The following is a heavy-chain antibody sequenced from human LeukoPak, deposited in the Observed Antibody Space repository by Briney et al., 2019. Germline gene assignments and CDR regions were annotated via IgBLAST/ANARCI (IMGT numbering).Heavy chain of an antibody. CDR3: ARGLYYYDSSGYYFDY. CDR2: ISAYNGNT. Sequence: GASVKVSCKASGYTFTSYGISWVRQAPGQGLEWVGWISAYNGNTNYAQKLQGRVTMTTDTSTSTAYMELRSLRSDDTAVYYCARGLYYYDSSGYYFDYWGQGTLVTVSS. V-gene: IGHV1-18*01. J-gene: IGHJ4*02. CDR1: GYTFTSYG. D-gene: IGHD3-22*01.